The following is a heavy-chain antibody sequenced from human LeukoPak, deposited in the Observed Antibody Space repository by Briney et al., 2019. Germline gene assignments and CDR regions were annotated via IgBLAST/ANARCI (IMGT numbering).Heavy chain of an antibody. J-gene: IGHJ4*02. V-gene: IGHV4-59*01. Sequence: SETLSLTCTVSGGSISSYYWSWIRQPPGKGLEWIGYIYYSGSTNYNPSLKSRVTISVDTSKNQFSLKLNSVTAADTAVYYCAKGSSNWRDYYYFDYWGQGTLVTVSS. CDR1: GGSISSYY. D-gene: IGHD6-13*01. CDR2: IYYSGST. CDR3: AKGSSNWRDYYYFDY.